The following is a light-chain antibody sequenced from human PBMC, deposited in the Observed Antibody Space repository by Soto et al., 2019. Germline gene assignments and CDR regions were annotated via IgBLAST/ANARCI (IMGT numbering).Light chain of an antibody. CDR2: DVN. CDR3: CSYAGTYTFVV. V-gene: IGLV2-11*01. Sequence: QAVVTQPRSVSGSPGQSVTISCTGTSSDVGGYNCVSWYQQHPGKAPKLMIYDVNKRPSGVPDRFSGSKSGNTASLTISGLQTEDEADYYCCSYAGTYTFVVFGGGTKLTVL. J-gene: IGLJ2*01. CDR1: SSDVGGYNC.